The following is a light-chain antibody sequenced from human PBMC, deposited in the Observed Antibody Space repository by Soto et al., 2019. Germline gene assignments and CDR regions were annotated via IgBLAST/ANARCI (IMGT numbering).Light chain of an antibody. CDR3: QQYGSSPPYT. J-gene: IGKJ2*01. CDR1: QTGSGNY. Sequence: EIVLKQSPGILPSSPGVRAILSCRDSQTGSGNYLARYQKKPGQSPRLLIYGSSYSATGIPDRFSGSGSGTAFTHTINTVQPEDFAVYYWQQYGSSPPYTFGQGTTLE. CDR2: GSS. V-gene: IGKV3-20*01.